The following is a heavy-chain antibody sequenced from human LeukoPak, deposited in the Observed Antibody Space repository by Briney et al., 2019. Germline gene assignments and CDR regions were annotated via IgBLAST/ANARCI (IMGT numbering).Heavy chain of an antibody. CDR2: IGGPGGST. CDR1: GFTFSDYV. Sequence: GGSLRLSCAASGFTFSDYVMIWVRQAPGKGLEWVSSIGGPGGSTYYAESAKGRFAISRDNSKSTLYLQLNSLGAEDTALYYCAKGCGGNCYSFSAWGQGTLVTVSS. J-gene: IGHJ5*02. CDR3: AKGCGGNCYSFSA. V-gene: IGHV3-23*01. D-gene: IGHD2-15*01.